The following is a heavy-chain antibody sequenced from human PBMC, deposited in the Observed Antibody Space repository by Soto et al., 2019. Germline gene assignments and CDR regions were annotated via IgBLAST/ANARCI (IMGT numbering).Heavy chain of an antibody. CDR2: ISAYNGNT. CDR3: ARDSSYCSGGSCYLFDY. Sequence: AAVKVSCKASGYTFTSYGISWVRQTPGQMLEWMGWISAYNGNTNYAQKLQGRVTMTTDTSTSTAYMELRSLRSDDTAVYFCARDSSYCSGGSCYLFDYWGQGTLVTVSS. D-gene: IGHD2-15*01. V-gene: IGHV1-18*01. CDR1: GYTFTSYG. J-gene: IGHJ4*02.